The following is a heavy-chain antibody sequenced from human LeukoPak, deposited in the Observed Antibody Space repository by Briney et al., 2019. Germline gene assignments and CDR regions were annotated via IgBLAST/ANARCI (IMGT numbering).Heavy chain of an antibody. CDR2: ISAYNGNT. CDR1: GYTFTSYG. V-gene: IGHV1-18*01. D-gene: IGHD3-3*01. J-gene: IGHJ5*02. CDR3: ARAFWDGNDFLEWLPFDP. Sequence: ASVKVSCKASGYTFTSYGISWVRQAPGQGLEWMGWISAYNGNTNYAQKPQGRVTMTTDTSTSTAYMELRSLRSDDTAVYYCARAFWDGNDFLEWLPFDPWGQGTLVTVSS.